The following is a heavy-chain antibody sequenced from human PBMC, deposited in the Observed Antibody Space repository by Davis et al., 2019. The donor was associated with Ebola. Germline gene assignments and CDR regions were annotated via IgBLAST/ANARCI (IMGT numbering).Heavy chain of an antibody. CDR3: ARGRGDGYNLRGLTSFPYYGMDV. CDR2: IYSGDSDT. J-gene: IGHJ6*02. Sequence: GGSLRLSCKASGYSFTSYWIGWVRQMPGKGLEWMGIIYSGDSDTRYSPSFQGQVTISADKSISTAYLQWSSLKASDTAMYYCARGRGDGYNLRGLTSFPYYGMDVWGQGTTVTVSS. V-gene: IGHV5-51*01. CDR1: GYSFTSYW. D-gene: IGHD5-24*01.